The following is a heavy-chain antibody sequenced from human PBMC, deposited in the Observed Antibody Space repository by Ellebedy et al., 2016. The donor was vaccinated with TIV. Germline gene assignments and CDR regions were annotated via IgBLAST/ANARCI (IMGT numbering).Heavy chain of an antibody. CDR1: GYTFTSYG. CDR3: ARPRYCSGGSCYFYGMDV. J-gene: IGHJ6*02. V-gene: IGHV1-69*04. CDR2: IIPILGIA. Sequence: AASVKVSCKASGYTFTSYGISWVRQAPGQGLEWMGRIIPILGIANYAQKFQGRVTITADTSTSTAYMELSSLRSVDTAVYYCARPRYCSGGSCYFYGMDVWGQGTTVTVSS. D-gene: IGHD2-15*01.